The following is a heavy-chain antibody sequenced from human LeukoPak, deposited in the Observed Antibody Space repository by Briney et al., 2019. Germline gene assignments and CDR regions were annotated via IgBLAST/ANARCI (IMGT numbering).Heavy chain of an antibody. Sequence: GGSLRLSCAASGFTFSSYAMNWVRQAPGKGLEWVAAISSSGGSTYYADSVKGRFTISRDNSKKTLYLQRNSLTGEDTAVYYCAKDVGGYGPFEYWGPGNLVTVSS. D-gene: IGHD5-12*01. J-gene: IGHJ4*02. V-gene: IGHV3-23*01. CDR3: AKDVGGYGPFEY. CDR1: GFTFSSYA. CDR2: ISSSGGST.